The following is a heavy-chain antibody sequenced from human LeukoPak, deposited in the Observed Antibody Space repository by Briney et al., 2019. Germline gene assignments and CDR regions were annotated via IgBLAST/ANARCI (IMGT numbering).Heavy chain of an antibody. CDR2: ISSGNHM. Sequence: GGSLRLSCVASGFTFTSYAMSWVRQALGKGLEYVSSISSGNHMYYGDSVKGRFTISRDNARNSLFLQMNNLRGEDTAVYYCAREDCSNVRCYGASDAWGQGTLVTVSS. J-gene: IGHJ5*02. D-gene: IGHD2-2*01. CDR1: GFTFTSYA. CDR3: AREDCSNVRCYGASDA. V-gene: IGHV3-69-1*01.